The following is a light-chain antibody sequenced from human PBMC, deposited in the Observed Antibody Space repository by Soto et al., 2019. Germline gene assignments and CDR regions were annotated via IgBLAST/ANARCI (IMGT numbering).Light chain of an antibody. V-gene: IGLV1-40*01. CDR3: QSYDSSLSAWV. CDR1: SSNIGAGSA. Sequence: QSALTQPPSVTGAPGQRVTISCTGSSSNIGAGSAVHWYQQLPGTAPKLLIYVSTNRPSGVPDRFSGSKSGTSASLAITGLQAADEADYYCQSYDSSLSAWVFGGGTKLTVL. CDR2: VST. J-gene: IGLJ3*02.